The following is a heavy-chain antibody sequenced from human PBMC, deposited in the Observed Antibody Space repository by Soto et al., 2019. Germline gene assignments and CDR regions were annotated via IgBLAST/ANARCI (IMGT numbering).Heavy chain of an antibody. CDR3: ARRYGGNLDY. CDR1: GGSISSYY. J-gene: IGHJ4*02. CDR2: IYYSGST. V-gene: IGHV4-59*08. Sequence: QVQLQESGPGLVKPPETLSLTCTVSGGSISSYYWSWIRQPPGKGLEWIGYIYYSGSTNYNPSLXSXVXISXDTSKNQFSLKLSSVTAADTAVYYCARRYGGNLDYWGQGTLVTVSS. D-gene: IGHD1-26*01.